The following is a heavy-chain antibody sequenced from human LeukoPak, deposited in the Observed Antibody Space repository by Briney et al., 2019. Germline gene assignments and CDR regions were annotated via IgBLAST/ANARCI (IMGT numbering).Heavy chain of an antibody. CDR2: IHFSGNT. CDR1: GGAISTYQ. J-gene: IGHJ6*03. CDR3: ARDSNRGISYYDFMEV. D-gene: IGHD3-10*01. V-gene: IGHV4-4*07. Sequence: SETLSLTCTVSGGAISTYQWTWVRQPAGKGLEWIGHIHFSGNTNYNPSLRSRVTMSFDTSKSQFSLNLTSVTAADTAVYYCARDSNRGISYYDFMEVWGKGTTVIVSS.